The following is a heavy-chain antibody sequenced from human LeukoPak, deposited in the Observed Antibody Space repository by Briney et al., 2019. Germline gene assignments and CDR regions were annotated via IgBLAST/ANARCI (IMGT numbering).Heavy chain of an antibody. CDR1: GYTFTGYY. Sequence: ASVKVSCKASGYTFTGYYVHWVRQAPGQGLESMGWINPNSGGTNYAQKFQDRVTMTRDTSISTAYMELSRLRSDDTAVYYCARDRSGTCYNWFDPWGQGTLVTVSS. D-gene: IGHD1-26*01. V-gene: IGHV1-2*02. CDR2: INPNSGGT. CDR3: ARDRSGTCYNWFDP. J-gene: IGHJ5*02.